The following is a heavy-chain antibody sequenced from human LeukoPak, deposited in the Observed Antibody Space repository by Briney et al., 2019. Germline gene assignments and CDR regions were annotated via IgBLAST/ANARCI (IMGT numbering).Heavy chain of an antibody. CDR1: GFTFSSYS. CDR2: ISSSSSYI. Sequence: PGGSLRLSCAASGFTFSSYSMNWVRRAPGKGLEWVSSISSSSSYIYYADSVKGRFTISRNNAKNSLYLQIDSLRAEDTAVYYCARGGAEFDYWGQGTLVTVSS. J-gene: IGHJ4*02. D-gene: IGHD4/OR15-4a*01. CDR3: ARGGAEFDY. V-gene: IGHV3-21*01.